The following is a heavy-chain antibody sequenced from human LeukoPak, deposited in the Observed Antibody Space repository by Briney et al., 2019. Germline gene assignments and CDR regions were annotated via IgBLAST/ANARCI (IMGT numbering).Heavy chain of an antibody. J-gene: IGHJ4*02. CDR3: ARGPPNWGYDY. V-gene: IGHV1-8*01. CDR1: GYTFTSYD. CDR2: MSPNSGDT. D-gene: IGHD7-27*01. Sequence: ASVKVSCKASGYTFTSYDFNWVRRATGQRPEWMGWMSPNSGDTGYAQKFQDRVTMTRNTSTSTAYMELSSLRSDDTAVYYCARGPPNWGYDYWGPGTLVTVSS.